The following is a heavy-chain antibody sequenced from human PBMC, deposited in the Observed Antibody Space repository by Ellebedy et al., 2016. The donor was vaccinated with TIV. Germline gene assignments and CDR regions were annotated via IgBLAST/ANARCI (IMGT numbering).Heavy chain of an antibody. J-gene: IGHJ6*02. D-gene: IGHD1-14*01. CDR1: GFTFSSYG. V-gene: IGHV3-30*03. Sequence: GESLKISXAASGFTFSSYGMHWVRQAPGKGLEWVAVISYDGSNKYYADSVKGRFTISRDNSKNTLYLQMNSLRAEDTAVYYCSPHRNGMDVWGQGTTVTVSS. CDR3: SPHRNGMDV. CDR2: ISYDGSNK.